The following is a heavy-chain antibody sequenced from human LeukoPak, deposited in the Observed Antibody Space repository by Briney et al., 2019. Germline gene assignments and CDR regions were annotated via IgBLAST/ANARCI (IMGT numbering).Heavy chain of an antibody. Sequence: ASVKVSCKASGYTFAAYYVHWVRQAPGQGLEWMGWINPHSGGTEYAQKFRGRVTMPRDTSISTAYMELSTLISDDTAVYYCARVAVGYCSRGSCYPDDHFDFWGQGALVTVSS. CDR2: INPHSGGT. J-gene: IGHJ4*02. CDR3: ARVAVGYCSRGSCYPDDHFDF. V-gene: IGHV1-2*02. D-gene: IGHD2-15*01. CDR1: GYTFAAYY.